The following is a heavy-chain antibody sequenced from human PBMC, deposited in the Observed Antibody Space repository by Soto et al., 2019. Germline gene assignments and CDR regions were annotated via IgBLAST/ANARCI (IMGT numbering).Heavy chain of an antibody. J-gene: IGHJ6*02. D-gene: IGHD3-22*01. CDR2: IKSKTDGGTT. CDR1: GFTFSNAW. Sequence: GGSLRLSCAASGFTFSNAWMNWVRQAPGKGLEWVGRIKSKTDGGTTDYAAPVKGRFTISRDDSKNTLYLQMNSLKTEDTAVYYCTTDPSSSGFDYYYGMDVWGQGTTVTVSS. CDR3: TTDPSSSGFDYYYGMDV. V-gene: IGHV3-15*07.